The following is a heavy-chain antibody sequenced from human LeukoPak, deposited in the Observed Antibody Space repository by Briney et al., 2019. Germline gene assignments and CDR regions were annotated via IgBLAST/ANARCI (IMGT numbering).Heavy chain of an antibody. CDR2: ISGSGSYI. Sequence: PGGSLRLSCAASGFTFSSYSINCVRQAPGKGLEWVSSISGSGSYIYYAASVKGRFTISRDNAKNSLYLQMNSLRAEDTAVYYCARGGSRAIFGVVTADVWGKGTTVTVSS. CDR1: GFTFSSYS. J-gene: IGHJ6*04. D-gene: IGHD3-3*01. CDR3: ARGGSRAIFGVVTADV. V-gene: IGHV3-21*01.